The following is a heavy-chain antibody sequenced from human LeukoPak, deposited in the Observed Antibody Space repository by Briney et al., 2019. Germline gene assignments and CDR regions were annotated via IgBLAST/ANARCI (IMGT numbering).Heavy chain of an antibody. J-gene: IGHJ4*02. D-gene: IGHD2/OR15-2a*01. CDR2: MNPNSGNT. CDR3: ARVFLLSGDFDY. Sequence: ASVKVSCKASGYTFTSYDINWVRQATGQGLEWMGWMNPNSGNTGYAQKFQGRVTMTRNTSISTAYMELSSLRSEDTAVYYCARVFLLSGDFDYWGQGTLVTVSS. V-gene: IGHV1-8*01. CDR1: GYTFTSYD.